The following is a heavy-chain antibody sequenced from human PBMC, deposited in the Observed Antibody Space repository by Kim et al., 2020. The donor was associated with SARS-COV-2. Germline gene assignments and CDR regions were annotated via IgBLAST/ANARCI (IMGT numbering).Heavy chain of an antibody. Sequence: NYAQKFQGWVTMTRDTSISTAYMELSRLRSDDTAVYYCARDYGYVNWFDPWGQGTLVTVSS. J-gene: IGHJ5*02. CDR3: ARDYGYVNWFDP. D-gene: IGHD3-16*01. V-gene: IGHV1-2*04.